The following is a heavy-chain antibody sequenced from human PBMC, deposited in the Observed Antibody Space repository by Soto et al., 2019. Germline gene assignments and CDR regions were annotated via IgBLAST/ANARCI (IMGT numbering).Heavy chain of an antibody. CDR2: IYSGGST. Sequence: EVQLVESGGGLVQPGGSLRLSCAASGFTVSSNYMSWVRQAPGKGLEWVSVIYSGGSTYYADYVKGRFTISRDNSKNTLYLQMNSLRAEDTAVYYCARDRIAVAGNPEYFQHWCQGTLVTVSS. D-gene: IGHD6-19*01. V-gene: IGHV3-66*01. CDR3: ARDRIAVAGNPEYFQH. CDR1: GFTVSSNY. J-gene: IGHJ1*01.